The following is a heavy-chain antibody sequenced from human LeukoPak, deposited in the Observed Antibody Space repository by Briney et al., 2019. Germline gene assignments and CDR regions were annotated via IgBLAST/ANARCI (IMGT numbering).Heavy chain of an antibody. CDR3: ARSPRSGYYGPYYFDY. D-gene: IGHD3-22*01. CDR2: ISAYNGNT. Sequence: ASVKVSCKASGYTFTSYGISWVRQAPGQGLEWMGWISAYNGNTNYAQKLQGRVTMTTDTSTSTAYMELRSLRSDDTAVYYCARSPRSGYYGPYYFDYWGQGILVTVSS. V-gene: IGHV1-18*01. J-gene: IGHJ4*02. CDR1: GYTFTSYG.